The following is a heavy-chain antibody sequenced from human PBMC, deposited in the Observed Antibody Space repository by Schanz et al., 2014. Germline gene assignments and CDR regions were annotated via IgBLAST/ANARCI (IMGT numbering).Heavy chain of an antibody. Sequence: EVQLLESGGGLVQPGGSLRLSCAASGFTFTNYAMTWARQTPGKGLEWVSSITTGGNTYYRDSVKGRFIVSRDNSKNTLYLEMNRLRVDDTAVYYCSKDKQGSRSDDSWGQGTLVTVSS. CDR1: GFTFTNYA. V-gene: IGHV3-23*01. CDR3: SKDKQGSRSDDS. J-gene: IGHJ5*01. D-gene: IGHD2-15*01. CDR2: ITTGGNT.